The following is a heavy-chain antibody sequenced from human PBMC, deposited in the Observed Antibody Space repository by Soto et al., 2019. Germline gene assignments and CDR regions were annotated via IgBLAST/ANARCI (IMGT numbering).Heavy chain of an antibody. CDR2: INHSGST. D-gene: IGHD5-12*01. V-gene: IGHV4-34*01. Sequence: SETLSLTCAVYGGSFSGYYWSWIRQPPGKGLEWIGEINHSGSTNYNPSLKSRVTILVDTSKNQFSLKLSSVTAADTAVYYCARGPGGYTPSYWGQGTLVTVSS. J-gene: IGHJ4*02. CDR3: ARGPGGYTPSY. CDR1: GGSFSGYY.